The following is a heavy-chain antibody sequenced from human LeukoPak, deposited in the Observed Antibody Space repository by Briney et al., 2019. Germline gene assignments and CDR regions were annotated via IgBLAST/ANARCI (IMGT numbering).Heavy chain of an antibody. D-gene: IGHD4-11*01. Sequence: QAGGSLRLSCAASGFTFSSYSMNWVRQAPGKGLEWVSYISSSSSTIYYADSVKGRFTISRDNAKNSLYLQMNSLRAEDTAVYYCARDNSNYVEVGDYWGQGTLVAVSS. CDR2: ISSSSSTI. J-gene: IGHJ4*02. CDR1: GFTFSSYS. V-gene: IGHV3-48*01. CDR3: ARDNSNYVEVGDY.